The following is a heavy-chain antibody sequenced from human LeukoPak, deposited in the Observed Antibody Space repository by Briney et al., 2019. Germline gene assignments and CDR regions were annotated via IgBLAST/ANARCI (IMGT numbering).Heavy chain of an antibody. CDR2: ISAYDGNT. Sequence: ASVKVSCKTSGYTFTSYYISWVRQAPGQGLEWMAWISAYDGNTKYAQKFQGRVTMTTDTSTSTAYMELRSLRSDDTAVYYCARDPLRFGELLGYFDYWGQGTLVTVSS. D-gene: IGHD3-10*01. V-gene: IGHV1-18*01. J-gene: IGHJ4*02. CDR1: GYTFTSYY. CDR3: ARDPLRFGELLGYFDY.